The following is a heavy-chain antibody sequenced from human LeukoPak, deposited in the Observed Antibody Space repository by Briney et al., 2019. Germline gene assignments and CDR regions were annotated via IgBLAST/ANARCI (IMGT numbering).Heavy chain of an antibody. CDR3: ARDRGSGWLDY. Sequence: GSVKVSCKASGYTFTSYYMHWVRQAPGQGLEWMGIINPSGGSTSYAQKFQGRVTMTRDTSTSTVYMELSSLRSEDTAVYYCARDRGSGWLDYWGQGTLVTVSS. D-gene: IGHD6-19*01. CDR1: GYTFTSYY. V-gene: IGHV1-46*01. CDR2: INPSGGST. J-gene: IGHJ4*02.